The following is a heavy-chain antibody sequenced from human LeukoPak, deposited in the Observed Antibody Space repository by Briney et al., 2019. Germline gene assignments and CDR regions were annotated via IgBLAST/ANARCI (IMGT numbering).Heavy chain of an antibody. CDR3: ARVPIPGIAAAGTMDY. Sequence: GASVKVSCKASGYTFTSYGISWVRQAPGQGLEWMGWISAYNGNTNYAQKLQGRVTMTTDTSTSTAYMELRSLRSDDTAVYYCARVPIPGIAAAGTMDYWGQGTLVTVSS. J-gene: IGHJ4*02. D-gene: IGHD6-13*01. V-gene: IGHV1-18*01. CDR1: GYTFTSYG. CDR2: ISAYNGNT.